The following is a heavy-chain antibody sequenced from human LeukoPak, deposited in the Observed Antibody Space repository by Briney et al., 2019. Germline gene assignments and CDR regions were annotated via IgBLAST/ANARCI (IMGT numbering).Heavy chain of an antibody. CDR2: INHSGST. Sequence: SETLSLTCAVYGEPFNGYYWNWIRQSPGKGLEWIGEINHSGSTNYNPSLKSRVTISVDTSKNQFSLKLSSVTAADTAVYYCASGTVGYYYYGMDVWGQGTTVTVSS. V-gene: IGHV4-34*01. D-gene: IGHD4-23*01. CDR3: ASGTVGYYYYGMDV. CDR1: GEPFNGYY. J-gene: IGHJ6*02.